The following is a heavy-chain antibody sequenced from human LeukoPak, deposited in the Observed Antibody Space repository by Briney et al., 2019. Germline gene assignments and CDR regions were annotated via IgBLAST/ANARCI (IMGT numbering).Heavy chain of an antibody. CDR1: CGSFSGYY. D-gene: IGHD3-22*01. J-gene: IGHJ4*02. V-gene: IGHV4-34*01. CDR3: ARGFSGVVASD. Sequence: SQTLSLTCAVYCGSFSGYYWNWIRQPPGKGLEWIGETNHSGIPNYNPSLKSGVTISLDTFKNKCSLKKCSVRAADTGVYYCARGFSGVVASDWGQGKLVTVSS. CDR2: TNHSGIP.